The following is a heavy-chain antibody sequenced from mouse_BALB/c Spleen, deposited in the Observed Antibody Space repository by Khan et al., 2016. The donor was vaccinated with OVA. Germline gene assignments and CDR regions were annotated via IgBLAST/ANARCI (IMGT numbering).Heavy chain of an antibody. D-gene: IGHD2-14*01. J-gene: IGHJ4*01. CDR2: IWGGGGT. CDR1: GFSLSRYN. CDR3: ARAYYRYGGYYAMDY. Sequence: QMQLEESGPGLVAPSQSLSITCTVSGFSLSRYNIHWVRQPPGKGLEWLGMIWGGGGTDYNSTLKSRLSISKDNSKNQVFLKMNSLQTDDTAMYFCARAYYRYGGYYAMDYWGQGTSVTVSS. V-gene: IGHV2-6-4*01.